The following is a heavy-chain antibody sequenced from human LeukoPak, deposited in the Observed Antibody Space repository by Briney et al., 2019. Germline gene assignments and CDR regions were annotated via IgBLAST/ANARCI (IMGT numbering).Heavy chain of an antibody. CDR2: IYYSGST. V-gene: IGHV4-59*08. CDR1: GGSISSDY. Sequence: SETLSLTCTVSGGSISSDYWSWIRQPPGKGLEWIGYIYYSGSTNYNPSLKSRVTISVDTSKNQFSLELSSETAADTAVYYCARGAVAGPNWFDPWGQGTLVTVSS. J-gene: IGHJ5*02. CDR3: ARGAVAGPNWFDP. D-gene: IGHD6-19*01.